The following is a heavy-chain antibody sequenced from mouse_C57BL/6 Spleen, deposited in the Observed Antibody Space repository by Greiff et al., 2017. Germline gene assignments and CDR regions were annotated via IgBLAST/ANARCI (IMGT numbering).Heavy chain of an antibody. D-gene: IGHD2-2*01. CDR1: DYTFTSYW. Sequence: QVQLQQPGAELVKPGASVKVSCKASDYTFTSYWMHWVKQRPGQGLEWIGRIHPSDSDTNYNQKFKGKATLTVDKSSSTAYMQLSSLTSEDSAVYYCAIWHYGYDVDFDYWGQGTTLTVSS. J-gene: IGHJ2*01. CDR2: IHPSDSDT. V-gene: IGHV1-74*01. CDR3: AIWHYGYDVDFDY.